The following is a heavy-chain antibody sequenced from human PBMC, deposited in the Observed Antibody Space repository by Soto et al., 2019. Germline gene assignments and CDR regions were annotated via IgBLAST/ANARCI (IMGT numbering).Heavy chain of an antibody. V-gene: IGHV6-1*01. CDR3: ARLIGNSWLDS. CDR2: TYYRSKWFN. Sequence: SHTLSLKSAISGDSVYTNSATWNWNRQSPSRGLEWLGRTYYRSKWFNDYAVSVKGRISINPDTSNNQFSLQLNSVTPDDTAVYYCARLIGNSWLDSWGQGTLVTVSS. CDR1: GDSVYTNSAT. J-gene: IGHJ5*01. D-gene: IGHD2-8*01.